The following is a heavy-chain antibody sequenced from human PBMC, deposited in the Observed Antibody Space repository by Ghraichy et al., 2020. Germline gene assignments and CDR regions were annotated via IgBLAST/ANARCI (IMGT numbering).Heavy chain of an antibody. J-gene: IGHJ4*02. V-gene: IGHV3-30*18. Sequence: GGSLRLSCAASGFTFSSYGMHWVRQAPGKGLEWVAVISYDGSNKYYADSVKGRFTISRDNSKNTLYLQMNSLRAEDTAVYYCAKEAYYYDSSGYLDYWGLGTLVTVSS. CDR1: GFTFSSYG. CDR3: AKEAYYYDSSGYLDY. CDR2: ISYDGSNK. D-gene: IGHD3-22*01.